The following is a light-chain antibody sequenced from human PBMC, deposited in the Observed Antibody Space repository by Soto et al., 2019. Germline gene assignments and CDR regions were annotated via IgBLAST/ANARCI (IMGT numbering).Light chain of an antibody. CDR3: CSYTSSATYV. CDR1: SSDVGSYDY. CDR2: NVT. J-gene: IGLJ1*01. V-gene: IGLV2-11*01. Sequence: QSALIQPPSVSGSPGQSVTISCTGTSSDVGSYDYVSWYQQHPGTVPKPMIYNVTTQPSGVPDRFSGSRSGNSASMTISGLQAEDEADYSCCSYTSSATYVFETGTKLNVL.